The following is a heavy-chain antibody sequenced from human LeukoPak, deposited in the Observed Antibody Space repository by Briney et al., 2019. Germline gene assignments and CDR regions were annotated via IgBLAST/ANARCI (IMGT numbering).Heavy chain of an antibody. CDR3: ARWGSYYYGSGSQTFDY. D-gene: IGHD3-10*01. CDR2: IIPIFGTA. V-gene: IGHV1-69*05. CDR1: GGTFSSYA. Sequence: SVKVSCKASGGTFSSYAISWVRQAPGQGLEWMGGIIPIFGTANYAQKFQGRVTITTDESTSTAYMELSRLRSDDTAVYYCARWGSYYYGSGSQTFDYWGQGTLVTVSS. J-gene: IGHJ4*02.